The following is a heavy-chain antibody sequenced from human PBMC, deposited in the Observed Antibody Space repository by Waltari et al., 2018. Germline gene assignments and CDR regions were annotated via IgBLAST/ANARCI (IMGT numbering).Heavy chain of an antibody. D-gene: IGHD4-17*01. J-gene: IGHJ3*02. CDR2: IYTSGTT. V-gene: IGHV4-61*09. Sequence: QVQLQESGPGLVKPSQPLSLTCTVSGGSISSGSYYWSWIRQPAGKGLEWIGYIYTSGTTNYIPSLRSRVTISVDTSKNQFSLKLSSVTAADPAVYYCARENGGAFDIWGQGTMVTVSS. CDR1: GGSISSGSYY. CDR3: ARENGGAFDI.